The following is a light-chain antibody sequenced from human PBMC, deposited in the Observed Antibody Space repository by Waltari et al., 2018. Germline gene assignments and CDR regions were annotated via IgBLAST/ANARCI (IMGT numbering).Light chain of an antibody. J-gene: IGLJ3*02. CDR3: LLFYDGAQPNWV. Sequence: QTGVTQEPSLTVSPGGTVTLTCASSTGAVTSGHYPNWFQQKPGQAPRALLYSTSDKHSWTPARFSGSLLGGKAALTLSGVQPEDEADYYCLLFYDGAQPNWVFGGGTKLTVL. CDR1: TGAVTSGHY. V-gene: IGLV7-43*01. CDR2: STS.